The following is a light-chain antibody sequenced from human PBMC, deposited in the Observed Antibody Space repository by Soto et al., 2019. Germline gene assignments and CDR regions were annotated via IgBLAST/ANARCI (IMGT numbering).Light chain of an antibody. CDR3: QQYGNSGT. Sequence: EVGLSQSAGTLSLYPGERATLSCRVSQSVSSSYLAWYQQKPGQAPRLLIYGASSRATGIPDRFSGSGSGTDFTLTISRLEPEDFAVYYCQQYGNSGTFGQGTKVDIK. J-gene: IGKJ1*01. V-gene: IGKV3-20*01. CDR2: GAS. CDR1: QSVSSSY.